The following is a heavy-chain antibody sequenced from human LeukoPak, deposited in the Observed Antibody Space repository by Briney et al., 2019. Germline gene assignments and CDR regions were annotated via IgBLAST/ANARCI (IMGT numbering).Heavy chain of an antibody. CDR2: TKDKAYSYTT. CDR3: ASIRGVFGY. J-gene: IGHJ4*02. Sequence: PGGSLRLSCAASGFTSSSYAMSWVRQAPGKGLEWVGRTKDKAYSYTTEYAASVKGRFTISRDDSKNLVYLQMNSLKTEDTAVYYCASIRGVFGYWGQGILVTVSS. D-gene: IGHD3-10*01. CDR1: GFTSSSYA. V-gene: IGHV3-72*01.